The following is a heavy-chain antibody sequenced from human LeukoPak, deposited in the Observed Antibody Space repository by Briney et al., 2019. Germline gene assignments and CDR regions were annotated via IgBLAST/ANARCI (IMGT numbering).Heavy chain of an antibody. Sequence: PSETLSLTCTVSGGSISSGDYYWSWIRQPPGRGLEWIGEINHSGNTNYIPSLKSRVTISVDTSKNQFSLKLSSLTAADTAVYYCARETQLYSNYYYAMDVWGQGTTVTVSS. CDR1: GGSISSGDYY. CDR3: ARETQLYSNYYYAMDV. J-gene: IGHJ6*02. V-gene: IGHV4-39*07. CDR2: INHSGNT. D-gene: IGHD4-11*01.